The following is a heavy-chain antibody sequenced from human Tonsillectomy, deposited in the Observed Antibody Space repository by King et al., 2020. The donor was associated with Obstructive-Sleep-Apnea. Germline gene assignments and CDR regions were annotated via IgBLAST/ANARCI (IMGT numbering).Heavy chain of an antibody. CDR1: GGSISGFY. CDR3: ARQGDGGNFEDY. D-gene: IGHD4-23*01. CDR2: IYLSGRTSGST. V-gene: IGHV4-4*07. J-gene: IGHJ4*02. Sequence: VQLQESGPGLVKPSETLYLIFTVSGGSISGFYWSWIRQSAGKGLEWIARIYLSGRTSGSTRPNPSLKSRVTMSADMSKHQFSLELTSVTAADTAVYYCARQGDGGNFEDYWGQGTLVTVSS.